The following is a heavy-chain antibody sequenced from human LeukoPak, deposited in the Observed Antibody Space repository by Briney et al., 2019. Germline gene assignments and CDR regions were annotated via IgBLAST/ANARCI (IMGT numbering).Heavy chain of an antibody. D-gene: IGHD3-16*02. CDR3: ARDRGDYDYVWGSYRFHDAFDI. J-gene: IGHJ3*02. V-gene: IGHV4-59*01. CDR2: IYYSGST. CDR1: GGSISSYY. Sequence: SETLSLTCTVSGGSISSYYWSWIRQPPGKGLEWIGYIYYSGSTNYNPSLKSRVTISVDTSKNQFSLKLSSVTAADTAVYYCARDRGDYDYVWGSYRFHDAFDIWGQGTMVTVSS.